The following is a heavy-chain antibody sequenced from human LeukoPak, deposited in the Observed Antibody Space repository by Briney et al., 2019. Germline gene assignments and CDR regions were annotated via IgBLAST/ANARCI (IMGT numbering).Heavy chain of an antibody. CDR3: ARTDRSSGWFQYYYYGMDV. J-gene: IGHJ6*02. D-gene: IGHD6-19*01. CDR1: GYSFTSYW. Sequence: GGSLKISCKGSGYSFTSYWIGWVRQMPGKGLEWMGIIYPGDSDTRYSPSFQGQVTISADKSISTAYLQWSSLKASDTAMYYCARTDRSSGWFQYYYYGMDVWGQGTTVTVSS. CDR2: IYPGDSDT. V-gene: IGHV5-51*01.